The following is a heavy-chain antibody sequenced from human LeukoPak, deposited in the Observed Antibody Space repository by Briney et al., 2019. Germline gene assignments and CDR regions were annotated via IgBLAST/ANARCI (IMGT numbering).Heavy chain of an antibody. CDR2: IYNSGST. Sequence: SETLSLTCAVYGESFSGSNWSWIRRPPGKGLEWIGEIYNSGSTIYNPSLKSRVTISVDTSKNQLSLNLISVTAADTAVYYCVRAYDYWGQGTLVTVSS. CDR1: GESFSGSN. J-gene: IGHJ4*02. CDR3: VRAYDY. V-gene: IGHV4-34*01.